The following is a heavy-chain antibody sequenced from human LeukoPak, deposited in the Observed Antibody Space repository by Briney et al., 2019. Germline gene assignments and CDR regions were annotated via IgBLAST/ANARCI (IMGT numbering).Heavy chain of an antibody. D-gene: IGHD6-13*01. J-gene: IGHJ4*02. V-gene: IGHV4-61*01. Sequence: SETLSLTCTVSGGSVSSGNYYWSWIRQPPGKGLEWIGFMSNSGHTYSNASLKSRVTISVDTSKNQFSLKLKSVTAADTAVYYCARVSVAGTGPDYWGQGTLVTVSS. CDR2: MSNSGHT. CDR1: GGSVSSGNYY. CDR3: ARVSVAGTGPDY.